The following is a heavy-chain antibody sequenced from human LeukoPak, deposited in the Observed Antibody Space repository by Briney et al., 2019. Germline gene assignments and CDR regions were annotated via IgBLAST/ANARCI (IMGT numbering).Heavy chain of an antibody. J-gene: IGHJ4*02. CDR1: GYTFTSYY. Sequence: GASVKVSCKTSGYTFTSYYMHWVRQAPGQGLEWMGWINPNSGGTNYAQKFQGRVTMTRDTSISTAYMELSRLRSDDTAVYYCARGTYCTNGVCYLGYWGQGTLVTVSS. CDR3: ARGTYCTNGVCYLGY. V-gene: IGHV1-2*02. CDR2: INPNSGGT. D-gene: IGHD2-8*01.